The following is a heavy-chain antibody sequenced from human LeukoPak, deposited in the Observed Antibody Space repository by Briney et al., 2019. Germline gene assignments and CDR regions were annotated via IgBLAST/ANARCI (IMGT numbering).Heavy chain of an antibody. CDR2: IGRDGNYK. D-gene: IGHD2-2*01. J-gene: IGHJ4*02. Sequence: PGGSLRLSCIVSGSTINTFGFHWFRQAPGKGPEWLAFIGRDGNYKHYGDSVRGRFTISRDNSKNTVYLEMDSLRADDTAVYYCAKPSRQVLGYCSSTSCSHFDYWGQGTLVTVSS. V-gene: IGHV3-30*02. CDR3: AKPSRQVLGYCSSTSCSHFDY. CDR1: GSTINTFG.